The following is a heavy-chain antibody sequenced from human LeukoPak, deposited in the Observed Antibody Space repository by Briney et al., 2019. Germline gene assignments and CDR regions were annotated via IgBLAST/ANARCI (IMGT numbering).Heavy chain of an antibody. Sequence: SETLSLTCTVSGYSISNGYYWGWIRQPPGKRLEWVGSIYHRGSTYYNPSLRSRVTISLDRSKKKFSLKLTSVTAADTAVYFCARGAEYYAIWRGYAGYSDYWGQGISVTVSS. CDR1: GYSISNGYY. CDR2: IYHRGST. V-gene: IGHV4-38-2*02. CDR3: ARGAEYYAIWRGYAGYSDY. J-gene: IGHJ4*02. D-gene: IGHD3-3*01.